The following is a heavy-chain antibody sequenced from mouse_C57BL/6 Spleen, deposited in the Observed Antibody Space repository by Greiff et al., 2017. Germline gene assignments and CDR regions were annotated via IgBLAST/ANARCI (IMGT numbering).Heavy chain of an antibody. V-gene: IGHV6-3*01. Sequence: EVQLVESGGGLVQPGGSMKLSCVASGFTFSNYWMNWVRQSPEKGLEWVAQIRLKSDNYATHYAESVKGRFTISRDDSKSSVYLQMNNLRAEDTGIYYCTQLGRYFDVWGTGTTVTVSS. CDR3: TQLGRYFDV. D-gene: IGHD4-1*02. CDR2: IRLKSDNYAT. J-gene: IGHJ1*03. CDR1: GFTFSNYW.